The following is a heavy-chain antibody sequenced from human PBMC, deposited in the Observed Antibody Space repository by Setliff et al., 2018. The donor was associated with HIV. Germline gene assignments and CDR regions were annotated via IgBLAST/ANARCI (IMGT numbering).Heavy chain of an antibody. D-gene: IGHD2-8*01. CDR1: GFTFSTYA. J-gene: IGHJ4*02. CDR2: MSGGGGSR. CDR3: AKGQLPYCTNGVCYAIDY. V-gene: IGHV3-23*01. Sequence: GGSLRLSCTTSGFTFSTYAMSWVRQAPGKGLQWVSGMSGGGGSRCYADSVKGRFTISRDNSKNTLYLQMNSLRAEDTALYFCAKGQLPYCTNGVCYAIDYWGQGTLVTVSS.